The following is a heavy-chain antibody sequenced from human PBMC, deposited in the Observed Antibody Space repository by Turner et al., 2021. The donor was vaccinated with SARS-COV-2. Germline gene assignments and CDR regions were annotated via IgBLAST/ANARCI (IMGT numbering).Heavy chain of an antibody. J-gene: IGHJ3*02. CDR3: ARQSPYYYDSSDYYSGAFDI. D-gene: IGHD3-22*01. CDR1: GRSFTVSSYY. V-gene: IGHV4-39*01. Sequence: QLQLQESGPGLVKPSEILSLTCTVPGRSFTVSSYYWGWIRQPPGKGLEWIGSIYYSSSTYYNTYLKSRVNISVDTSKNQFYQKLSSVTAADTAVYYCARQSPYYYDSSDYYSGAFDIWGQGTMVTVSS. CDR2: IYYSSST.